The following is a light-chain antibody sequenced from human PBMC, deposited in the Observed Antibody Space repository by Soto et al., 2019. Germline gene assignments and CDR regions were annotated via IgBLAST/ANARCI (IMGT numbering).Light chain of an antibody. CDR2: GTS. Sequence: DIQMTQSPSSLFASVGDRVSITCRASQGIRNNLGWYQQRPGKAPKRLIYGTSNLQTGVPSRFSGSGYGTDFTLTISSLLPEDFATYYCLQHETYPRTFGQGTKVEV. CDR3: LQHETYPRT. CDR1: QGIRNN. J-gene: IGKJ1*01. V-gene: IGKV1-17*01.